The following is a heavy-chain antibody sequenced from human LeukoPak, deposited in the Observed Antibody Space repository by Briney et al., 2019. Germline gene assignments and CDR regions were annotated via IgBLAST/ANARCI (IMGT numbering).Heavy chain of an antibody. CDR3: ARGANDGYSAYPY. Sequence: PGGSLRLSCTASGFTSSSYAMNWVRQAPGKGLEWVSAISGSGSSTYYADSVKGRFTISRANSKSTLYLQMNSLRAEDTAVYFCARGANDGYSAYPYWGQGALVTVSS. J-gene: IGHJ4*02. V-gene: IGHV3-23*01. CDR2: ISGSGSST. D-gene: IGHD5-12*01. CDR1: GFTSSSYA.